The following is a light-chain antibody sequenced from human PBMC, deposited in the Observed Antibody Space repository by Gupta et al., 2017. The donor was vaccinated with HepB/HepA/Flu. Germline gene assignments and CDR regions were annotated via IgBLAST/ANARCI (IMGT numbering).Light chain of an antibody. Sequence: QSALPQPASVSGSPGPSLTISCTGTSSDVGGYNYVAWYQQHPGKGPKVMIYDVSNRPSGISNRFSGSKSGNTASLTISGLQAEDEADYYCSSFTSSNTAIFGGGTKLTVL. V-gene: IGLV2-14*01. CDR1: SSDVGGYNY. CDR3: SSFTSSNTAI. J-gene: IGLJ2*01. CDR2: DVS.